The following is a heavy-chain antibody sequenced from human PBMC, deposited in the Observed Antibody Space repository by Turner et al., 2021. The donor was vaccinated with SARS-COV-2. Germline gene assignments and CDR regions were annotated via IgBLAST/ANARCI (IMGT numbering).Heavy chain of an antibody. J-gene: IGHJ4*02. V-gene: IGHV3-7*01. D-gene: IGHD2-2*01. CDR3: ARSPGYYFDY. CDR1: GFTFSRYW. CDR2: IKQDGSEK. Sequence: EVQLVESGGGLVQPGGPLRLPCAAPGFTFSRYWMSWVRQAPGKGRDWVANIKQDGSEKHFVDSVKGRFTISRDNAKNSLSLQMNSLRAEDTAVYYCARSPGYYFDYWGQGTLVTVSS.